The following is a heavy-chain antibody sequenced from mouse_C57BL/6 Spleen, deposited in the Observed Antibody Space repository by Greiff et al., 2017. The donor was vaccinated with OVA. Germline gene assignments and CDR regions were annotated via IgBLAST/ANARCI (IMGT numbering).Heavy chain of an antibody. D-gene: IGHD1-1*01. V-gene: IGHV1-72*01. Sequence: QVQLQQPGAELVKPGASVKLSCKASGYTFTSYWMHWVKQRPGRGLEWIGRIDPNSGGTKYNEKFKSKATLTVDKPSSTAYMQLSSLTSEDSAVYNCARPPYYYGSSYEYYYAMDYWGQGNSVTVSS. CDR2: IDPNSGGT. CDR3: ARPPYYYGSSYEYYYAMDY. CDR1: GYTFTSYW. J-gene: IGHJ4*01.